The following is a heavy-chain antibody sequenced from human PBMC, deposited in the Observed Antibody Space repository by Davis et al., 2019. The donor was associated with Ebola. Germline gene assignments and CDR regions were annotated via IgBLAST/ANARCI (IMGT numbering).Heavy chain of an antibody. J-gene: IGHJ4*02. D-gene: IGHD6-19*01. V-gene: IGHV3-23*01. CDR3: ARHLGGTIAVAGIDC. CDR1: GFTFSTYA. CDR2: TSGSGDRI. Sequence: GSLRLSCAVSGFTFSTYAMSWVRQAPGKGLEWVSVTSGSGDRIYYADPVKGRFTISRDNSKNTLYLQMNSLRAEDTAVYYCARHLGGTIAVAGIDCRGQGTLVTVSS.